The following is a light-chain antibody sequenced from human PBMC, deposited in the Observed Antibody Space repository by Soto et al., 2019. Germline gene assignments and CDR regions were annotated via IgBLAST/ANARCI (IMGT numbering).Light chain of an antibody. CDR3: QQFNSYPLLFT. V-gene: IGKV1-9*01. Sequence: DIQLTQSPSFLSASVGDRVTITCRASQGINSYLAWYQQTPGKAPKLLIYATSTLQTGVPSRFSGSGSGTESTLTISSLQPEDFATYYCQQFNSYPLLFTFGPGTRVEIK. J-gene: IGKJ3*01. CDR1: QGINSY. CDR2: ATS.